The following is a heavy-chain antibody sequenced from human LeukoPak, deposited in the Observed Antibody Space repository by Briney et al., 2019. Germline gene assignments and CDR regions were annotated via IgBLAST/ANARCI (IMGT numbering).Heavy chain of an antibody. J-gene: IGHJ3*01. D-gene: IGHD1-1*01. CDR1: GFTFSSYW. Sequence: PGGSLRLSCAASGFTFSSYWMTWVCQGPGKGLEWVASIKQDGSEKYYVDSVKGRFTISRDNAKNSLYLQMNSVTAEDTAVYYCARDPDIKISDQVEDAFDLWGQGTVVTVSS. CDR2: IKQDGSEK. CDR3: ARDPDIKISDQVEDAFDL. V-gene: IGHV3-7*01.